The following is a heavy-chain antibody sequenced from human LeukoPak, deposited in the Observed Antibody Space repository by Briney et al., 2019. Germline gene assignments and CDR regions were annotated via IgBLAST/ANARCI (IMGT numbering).Heavy chain of an antibody. CDR3: ARGQRGYSGSYYFN. V-gene: IGHV4-34*01. J-gene: IGHJ4*02. Sequence: PSETLSLTCAVYGGSFSGYYWSWIRQPPGKGLEWIGEINHSGSTNYTPSLKSRVTISVDTSKNQFSLKLSSVTAADTAVYYCARGQRGYSGSYYFNWGQGTLVTVSS. D-gene: IGHD1-26*01. CDR2: INHSGST. CDR1: GGSFSGYY.